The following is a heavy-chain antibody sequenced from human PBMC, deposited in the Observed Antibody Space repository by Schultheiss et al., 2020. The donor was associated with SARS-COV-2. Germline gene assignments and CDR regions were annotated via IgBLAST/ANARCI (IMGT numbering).Heavy chain of an antibody. V-gene: IGHV4-59*01. CDR3: ARSVVPAAYFDY. CDR1: SGSFSGYY. CDR2: IYYSGST. J-gene: IGHJ4*02. Sequence: SETLSLTCAVYSGSFSGYYWSWIRQPPGKGLEWIGYIYYSGSTNYNPSLKSRVTISVDTSKNQFSLKLSSVTAADTAVYYCARSVVPAAYFDYWGQGTLVTVSS. D-gene: IGHD2-2*01.